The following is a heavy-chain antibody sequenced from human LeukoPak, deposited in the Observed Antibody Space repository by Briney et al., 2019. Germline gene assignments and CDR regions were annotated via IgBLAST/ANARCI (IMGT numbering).Heavy chain of an antibody. CDR1: GFTFSSYG. Sequence: GGSLRLSCAASGFTFSSYGMHWVRQAPGKGLEWVAVISYDGSNKYYADSAKGRFTISRDNAKNSLYLQMNSLRAEDTAVYYCAIRLLWGQGTLVTVSS. CDR2: ISYDGSNK. CDR3: AIRLL. D-gene: IGHD6-25*01. V-gene: IGHV3-30*03. J-gene: IGHJ4*02.